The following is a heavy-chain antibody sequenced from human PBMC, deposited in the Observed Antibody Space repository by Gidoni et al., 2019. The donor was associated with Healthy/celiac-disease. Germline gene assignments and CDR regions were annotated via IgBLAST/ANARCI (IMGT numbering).Heavy chain of an antibody. D-gene: IGHD6-13*01. CDR1: GVSVSSYY. V-gene: IGHV4-59*02. CDR2: IYYSGST. Sequence: QVQLQESGPGLVKPSETLSLTCTVSGVSVSSYYWSWLRPPPGKGLEWIGYIYYSGSTNYNPSLKSRVTISVDTSKNQFSLKLSSVTAADTAVYYGARSRGIAAAGTLDYWGQGTLVTVSS. CDR3: ARSRGIAAAGTLDY. J-gene: IGHJ4*02.